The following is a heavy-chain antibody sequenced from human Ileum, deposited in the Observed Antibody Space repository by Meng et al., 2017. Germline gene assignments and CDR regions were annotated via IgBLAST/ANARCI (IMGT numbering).Heavy chain of an antibody. CDR1: GDSISSGGYY. Sequence: VQRAAAGPGLVKPSQTLSLTCTVSGDSISSGGYYWTWIRQRPGKGLEWIGYIYSSGGTYYTPSLKSLVTISLDTSKNQFSLRLSSVTAADTAVYYCARIGFCSGRSCYGFFDYWGQGTLVTVSS. J-gene: IGHJ4*02. V-gene: IGHV4-31*01. CDR3: ARIGFCSGRSCYGFFDY. CDR2: IYSSGGT. D-gene: IGHD2-15*01.